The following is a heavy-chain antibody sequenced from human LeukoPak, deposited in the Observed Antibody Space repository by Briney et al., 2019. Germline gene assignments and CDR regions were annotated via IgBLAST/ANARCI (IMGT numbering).Heavy chain of an antibody. V-gene: IGHV3-53*04. Sequence: PGGSLRLSCAASGFTVSSNYMSWVRQAPGKGLEWVSVIYSGGNTYYADSVKGRFTISRHNSKNTLYLQMNSLRAEDTAVYYCARDRGLGGNTDYYYGMDVWGQGTTVTVSS. D-gene: IGHD4-23*01. CDR2: IYSGGNT. J-gene: IGHJ6*02. CDR3: ARDRGLGGNTDYYYGMDV. CDR1: GFTVSSNY.